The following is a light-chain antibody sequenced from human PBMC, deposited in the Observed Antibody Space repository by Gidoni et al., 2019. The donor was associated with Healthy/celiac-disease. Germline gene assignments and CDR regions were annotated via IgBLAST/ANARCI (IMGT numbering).Light chain of an antibody. CDR1: SSDVGGYNY. Sequence: QSALTQPRSVSGSPGQSVTISCTGTSSDVGGYNYVSWYQQHSGKAPTLMIYDVSKRPSGVPDRFSGSKSGNTASLTISVLQAEDEADYYCCSYAGSYTRVFGGGTKLTVL. CDR2: DVS. CDR3: CSYAGSYTRV. V-gene: IGLV2-11*01. J-gene: IGLJ3*02.